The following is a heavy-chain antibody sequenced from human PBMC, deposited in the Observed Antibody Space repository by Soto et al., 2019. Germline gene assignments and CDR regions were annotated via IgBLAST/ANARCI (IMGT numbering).Heavy chain of an antibody. CDR3: AKELVVVTLTGPNYYYYGMDV. D-gene: IGHD2-8*02. J-gene: IGHJ6*02. V-gene: IGHV5-10-1*01. CDR2: IDPSDSYT. Sequence: ESLKISCKGSGYSFTSYWISWVRQMPGKGLEWMGRIDPSDSYTNYSPSFQGHVTISADKSISTAYLQWSSLKASDTAMYYCAKELVVVTLTGPNYYYYGMDVWGQGTTVTVSS. CDR1: GYSFTSYW.